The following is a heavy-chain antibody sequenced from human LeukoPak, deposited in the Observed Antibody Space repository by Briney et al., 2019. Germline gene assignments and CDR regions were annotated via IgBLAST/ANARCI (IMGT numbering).Heavy chain of an antibody. CDR1: GGSFSGYY. V-gene: IGHV4-34*01. D-gene: IGHD3-3*01. J-gene: IGHJ5*02. CDR3: ARVDRDFWSGYPNWFDP. Sequence: PSETLSLTCAVYGGSFSGYYWSWIRQPPGKGLEWIGEINHSGSTNYNPSLKSRVTISVDTSKNQFSLKLSSVTAADTPVYYCARVDRDFWSGYPNWFDPWGQGTLVTVSS. CDR2: INHSGST.